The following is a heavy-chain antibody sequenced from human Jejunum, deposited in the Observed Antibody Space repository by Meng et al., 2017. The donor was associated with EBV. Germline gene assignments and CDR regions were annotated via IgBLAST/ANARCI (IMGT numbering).Heavy chain of an antibody. D-gene: IGHD2-2*01. CDR2: INGGATST. J-gene: IGHJ4*02. Sequence: QAPIRRFGGEVKSPGATWRVSDKGSEYISTWSVLHWGRKAPGQRLEWMGWINGGATSTVYSQNFQGRLTIARDTSARTAFMELSSLTSEDTAVYYCASGPSCSSGPCQEFDYWGQGTLVTVSS. CDR1: EYISTWSV. V-gene: IGHV1-3*01. CDR3: ASGPSCSSGPCQEFDY.